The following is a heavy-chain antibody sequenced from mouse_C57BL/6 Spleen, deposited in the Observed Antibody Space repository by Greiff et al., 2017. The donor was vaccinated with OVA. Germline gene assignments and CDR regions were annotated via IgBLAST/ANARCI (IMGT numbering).Heavy chain of an antibody. V-gene: IGHV2-5*01. CDR1: GFSLTSYG. D-gene: IGHD1-1*01. CDR2: IWRGGST. CDR3: AKIYYYGSSYGAMDY. Sequence: VQLQQSGPGLVQPSQSLSITCTVSGFSLTSYGVHWVRQSPGKGLEWLGVIWRGGSTDYNAAFMSRLSITKDNSKCQVFFKMNSLQADDTAIYHCAKIYYYGSSYGAMDYWGQGTSVTVSS. J-gene: IGHJ4*01.